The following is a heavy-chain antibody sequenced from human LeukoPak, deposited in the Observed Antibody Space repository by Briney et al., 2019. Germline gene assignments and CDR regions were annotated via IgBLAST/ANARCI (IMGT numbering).Heavy chain of an antibody. CDR2: INPNSGGT. CDR1: GYTFTGYY. CDR3: ARVYCSSTSCRDAFDI. J-gene: IGHJ3*02. V-gene: IGHV1-2*02. D-gene: IGHD2-2*01. Sequence: ASVRVSCKASGYTFTGYYMHWVRQAPGQGLEWMGWINPNSGGTNYAQKFQGRVTMTRDTSISTAYMELSRLRSDDTAVYYCARVYCSSTSCRDAFDIWGQGTMVTLST.